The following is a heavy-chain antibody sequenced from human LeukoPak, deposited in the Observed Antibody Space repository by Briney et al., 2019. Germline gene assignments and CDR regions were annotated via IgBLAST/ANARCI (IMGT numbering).Heavy chain of an antibody. V-gene: IGHV1-2*02. J-gene: IGHJ4*02. Sequence: AASVKVSCKASGYTFTGYYMHWVRQAPGQGLEWMGWIDPNSGGTNYAQKFQGRVTMTRDTSISTAYMELSRLRSDDTAVYYCARAVAGRERKIDYWGQGTLVTVSS. CDR2: IDPNSGGT. CDR1: GYTFTGYY. D-gene: IGHD6-19*01. CDR3: ARAVAGRERKIDY.